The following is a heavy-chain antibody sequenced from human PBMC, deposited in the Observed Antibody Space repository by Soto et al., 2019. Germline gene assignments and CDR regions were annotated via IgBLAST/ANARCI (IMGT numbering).Heavy chain of an antibody. CDR1: GYSFTSYW. J-gene: IGHJ4*02. V-gene: IGHV5-51*01. D-gene: IGHD3-3*01. Sequence: EVQLVQSGAEVKKPGESLKISCKGSGYSFTSYWIGWVRQMPGKCLEWMGIIYPGDSDTRYSPSFQGQVTISADKSISTAYLQWSSLKASDTAMYYCARSLPNGFYTYALDYWGQGTLVTVSS. CDR3: ARSLPNGFYTYALDY. CDR2: IYPGDSDT.